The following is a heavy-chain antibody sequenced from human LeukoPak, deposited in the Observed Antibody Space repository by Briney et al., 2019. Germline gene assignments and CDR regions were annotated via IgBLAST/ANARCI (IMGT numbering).Heavy chain of an antibody. CDR1: GGTFSSYA. CDR2: IIPILGIA. CDR3: ARGEGKRYFDWLPKTYGMDV. V-gene: IGHV1-69*04. J-gene: IGHJ6*02. Sequence: SVKVSCKASGGTFSSYAIGWVRQAPGQGLEWMGRIIPILGIANYAQKFQGRVTITADKSTSTAYMELSSLRSEDTAVYYCARGEGKRYFDWLPKTYGMDVWGQGTTVTVSS. D-gene: IGHD3-9*01.